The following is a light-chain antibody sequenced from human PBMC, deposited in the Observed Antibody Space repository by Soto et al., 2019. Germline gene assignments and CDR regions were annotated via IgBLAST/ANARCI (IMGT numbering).Light chain of an antibody. J-gene: IGLJ1*01. CDR3: SSYAGSNNFV. CDR1: SSDVGGYNY. V-gene: IGLV2-8*01. CDR2: EVS. Sequence: QSALTQPPSASGSPGQSVTISCTGTSSDVGGYNYVSWYQQHPGKAPKLMIYEVSERPSGVPDRFSGSKSSNTASLTVSGLQAGDEADYYCSSYAGSNNFVFGTGTKSPS.